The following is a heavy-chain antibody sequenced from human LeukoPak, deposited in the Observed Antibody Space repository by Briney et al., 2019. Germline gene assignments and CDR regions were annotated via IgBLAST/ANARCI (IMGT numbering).Heavy chain of an antibody. CDR3: ARLTYYDFWSGYNYAFDI. CDR2: INPNSGGT. J-gene: IGHJ3*02. V-gene: IGHV1-2*02. D-gene: IGHD3-3*01. Sequence: ASVKVSCKASGYTFTSYGISWVRQAPGQGLEWMGWINPNSGGTNYAQKFQGRVTMTRDTSISTAYMELSRLRSDDTAVYYCARLTYYDFWSGYNYAFDIWGQGTMVTVSS. CDR1: GYTFTSYG.